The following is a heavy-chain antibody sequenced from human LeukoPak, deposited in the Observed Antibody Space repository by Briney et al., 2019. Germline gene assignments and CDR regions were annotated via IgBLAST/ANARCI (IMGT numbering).Heavy chain of an antibody. D-gene: IGHD4-17*01. V-gene: IGHV1-8*03. Sequence: ASVKVSCKASGYTFTNYHINWVRQASGQGLEWMGWMNPNNGDSGYAQNLQGRATITTDTSISTAYMELRILRSDDTAVYFCARTTSMTASGYDYWGQGTPVTVSS. J-gene: IGHJ4*02. CDR3: ARTTSMTASGYDY. CDR2: MNPNNGDS. CDR1: GYTFTNYH.